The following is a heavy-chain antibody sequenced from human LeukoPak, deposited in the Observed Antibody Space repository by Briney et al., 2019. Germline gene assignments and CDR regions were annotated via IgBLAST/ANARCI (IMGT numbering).Heavy chain of an antibody. V-gene: IGHV4-39*01. J-gene: IGHJ5*02. Sequence: SETLSLTCSVSGDSISSNSYYWGWIRQPPGKALESIGSIHYSGNTFYNPSLKSRVTISIDTSKNQFSLKLSSVTAADTAVYYCARQGGYSYGSKNWFDPWGQGTLVPVSS. CDR1: GDSISSNSYY. D-gene: IGHD5-18*01. CDR3: ARQGGYSYGSKNWFDP. CDR2: IHYSGNT.